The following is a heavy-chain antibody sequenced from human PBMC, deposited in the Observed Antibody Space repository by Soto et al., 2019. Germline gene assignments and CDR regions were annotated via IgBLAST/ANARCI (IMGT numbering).Heavy chain of an antibody. CDR1: GYSFATYC. V-gene: IGHV1-18*04. D-gene: IGHD3-22*01. CDR2: ISAHNGDT. J-gene: IGHJ4*02. Sequence: GASVNVSCKPSGYSFATYCFSWVRQAPGQGLECVGWISAHNGDTHYSQKFQGRVTLTTDTSTNTGYMELRSLTSDDTAVYFCATEPIYYNDGSGYYPLGHWGQGTLVTVSS. CDR3: ATEPIYYNDGSGYYPLGH.